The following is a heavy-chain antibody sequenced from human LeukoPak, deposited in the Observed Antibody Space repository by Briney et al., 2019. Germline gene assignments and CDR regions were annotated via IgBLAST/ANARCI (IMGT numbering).Heavy chain of an antibody. CDR3: ARIPAAAYYGMDV. D-gene: IGHD6-13*01. V-gene: IGHV3-48*01. J-gene: IGHJ6*02. CDR2: INSDGKTT. Sequence: GGSLRLSCAASGFTFSDYSMNWVRQAPGKGLEDLSYINSDGKTTWYADSVKGRFTASRDNAKNSLYLQMNSLRVEDTAVYYCARIPAAAYYGMDVWGQGTTVTVSS. CDR1: GFTFSDYS.